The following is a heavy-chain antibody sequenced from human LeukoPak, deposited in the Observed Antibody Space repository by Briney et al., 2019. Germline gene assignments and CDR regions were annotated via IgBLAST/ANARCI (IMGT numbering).Heavy chain of an antibody. CDR3: ARGPSVSTVTTYDGSAFDI. D-gene: IGHD4-17*01. V-gene: IGHV3-15*01. Sequence: GGSLRLSCAASGFTFSNAWMSWVRQAPGKGLEWVGRIKSKTDGGTTDYAAPVKGRFTISRDDSKNTLYLQMNSLKTEDTAVYYCARGPSVSTVTTYDGSAFDIWGQGTMVTVSS. CDR1: GFTFSNAW. J-gene: IGHJ3*02. CDR2: IKSKTDGGTT.